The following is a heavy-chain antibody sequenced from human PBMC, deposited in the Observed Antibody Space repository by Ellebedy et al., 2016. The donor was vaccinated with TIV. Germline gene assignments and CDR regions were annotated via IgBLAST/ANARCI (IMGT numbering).Heavy chain of an antibody. D-gene: IGHD6-19*01. CDR2: ISGNGVST. J-gene: IGHJ4*02. CDR1: GFTFSPYA. V-gene: IGHV3-64D*09. CDR3: VKVIATSGWHYYFHY. Sequence: GESLKISCSGFGFTFSPYAMHWVRQAPGKGLEYVSAISGNGVSTYYADSVKGRFTISRDNSQNSLYLQMSSLRAEDTAVYYCVKVIATSGWHYYFHYWGQGTLVTVSS.